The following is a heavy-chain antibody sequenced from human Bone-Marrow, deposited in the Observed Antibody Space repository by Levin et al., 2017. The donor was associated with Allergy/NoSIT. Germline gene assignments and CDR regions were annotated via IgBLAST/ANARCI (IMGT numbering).Heavy chain of an antibody. V-gene: IGHV3-30*03. CDR3: ARVYQSYYFDY. CDR2: ISYDGSEK. Sequence: LSLTCAASGFTFGSYGMHWVRQAPGKGLEWVSFISYDGSEKEYGDSVKGRFTISRDKSKSTLHLQMNSLRAEDTAIYYCARVYQSYYFDYWGQGTLVTVSS. CDR1: GFTFGSYG. D-gene: IGHD3-16*02. J-gene: IGHJ4*02.